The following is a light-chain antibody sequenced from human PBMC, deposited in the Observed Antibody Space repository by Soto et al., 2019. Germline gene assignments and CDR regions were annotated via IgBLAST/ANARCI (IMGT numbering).Light chain of an antibody. CDR1: QSVSSSY. CDR3: QQYGSSPPYT. J-gene: IGKJ2*01. V-gene: IGKV3-20*01. Sequence: EIVLTQSPATLSLSPGESATLSCRACQSVSSSYLAWYQQKPGQAPRLLIDGASSRATGIPDRFSGSGSGTDFTLTISRLEPEDFAVYYCQQYGSSPPYTFGQGTKVDIK. CDR2: GAS.